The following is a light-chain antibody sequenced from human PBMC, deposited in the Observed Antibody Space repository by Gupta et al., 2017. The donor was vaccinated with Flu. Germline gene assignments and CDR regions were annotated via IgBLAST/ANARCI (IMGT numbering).Light chain of an antibody. J-gene: IGKJ5*01. CDR2: LGS. CDR3: MQALQTSIT. CDR1: QSLLHSNGYNY. V-gene: IGKV2-28*01. Sequence: IAMTQSPLSLPVTPGEPASISCRSSQSLLHSNGYNYLDWYLQKPGQSPQLLIYLGSNRASGVPDRFSGSGSGTDFTLKISRVEAEDVGVYYCMQALQTSITFGQGTRLEIK.